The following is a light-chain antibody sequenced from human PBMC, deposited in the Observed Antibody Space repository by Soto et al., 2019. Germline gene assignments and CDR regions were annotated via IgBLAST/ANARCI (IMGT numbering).Light chain of an antibody. CDR2: GAS. V-gene: IGKV1-9*01. J-gene: IGKJ1*01. CDR1: QAIRNY. CDR3: QHFNSFPPWA. Sequence: DTQLTQSPSFPSASVGARVTITCRASQAIRNYLSWYQQKPGKAPKLLIYGASTLQTGVPSRFIGSGSGTDFTLTISSLQPEDFATYYCQHFNSFPPWAFGQGTKVDIK.